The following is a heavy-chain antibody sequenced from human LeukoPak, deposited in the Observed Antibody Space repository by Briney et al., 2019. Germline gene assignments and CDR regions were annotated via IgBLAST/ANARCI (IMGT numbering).Heavy chain of an antibody. CDR1: GFTFSSYG. J-gene: IGHJ3*02. CDR3: ARGGYGDYAFDI. CDR2: IWYDGSNK. Sequence: GGSLRLSCAASGFTFSSYGMHWVRQAPGKGLEWVAVIWYDGSNKYYADSVKGRFTISRDNSRNTLYLQMNSLRAEDTAVYYCARGGYGDYAFDIWGQGTMVTVSS. V-gene: IGHV3-33*01. D-gene: IGHD4-17*01.